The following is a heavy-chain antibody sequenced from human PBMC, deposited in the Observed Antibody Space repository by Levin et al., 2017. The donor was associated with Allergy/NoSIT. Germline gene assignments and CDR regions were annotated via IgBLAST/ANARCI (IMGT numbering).Heavy chain of an antibody. D-gene: IGHD2-2*01. V-gene: IGHV3-33*01. Sequence: GGSLRLSCAASGFTFSSYGMHWVRQAPGKGLEWVAVIWYDGSNKYYADSVKGRFTISRDNSKNTLYLQMNSLRAEDTAVYYCARDWGEYCSSTSCRVLVAPSGAFDIWGQGTMVTVSS. J-gene: IGHJ3*02. CDR1: GFTFSSYG. CDR2: IWYDGSNK. CDR3: ARDWGEYCSSTSCRVLVAPSGAFDI.